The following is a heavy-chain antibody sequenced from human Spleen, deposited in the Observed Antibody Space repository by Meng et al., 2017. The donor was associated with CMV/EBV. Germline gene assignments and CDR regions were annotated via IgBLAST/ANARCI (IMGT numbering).Heavy chain of an antibody. CDR2: ISSYSNNI. CDR1: GFTLSTYA. V-gene: IGHV3-21*01. CDR3: ARDRGDYAIYEDY. J-gene: IGHJ4*02. Sequence: GGSLRLSCAASGFTLSTYAMNWVRQAPGKGLEWVSSISSYSNNIHYADSVKGRFTISRDNAKNSLYLQMNYLRAADTAVYYCARDRGDYAIYEDYWGQGTLVTVSS. D-gene: IGHD4-17*01.